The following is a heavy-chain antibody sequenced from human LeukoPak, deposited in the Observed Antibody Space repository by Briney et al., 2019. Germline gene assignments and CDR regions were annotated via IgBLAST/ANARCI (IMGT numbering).Heavy chain of an antibody. CDR2: VRTTAEGEKT. D-gene: IGHD4-11*01. Sequence: GGSLRLSCEGSGFIFNNAWMSWIRQAPGKGLEWVGRVRTTAEGEKTAYAAPVRGTFSISRADSTRTVYLQMNSLETEDTAIYYCTSGLGKTDADSWGQGTLATVSS. V-gene: IGHV3-15*01. CDR3: TSGLGKTDADS. CDR1: GFIFNNAW. J-gene: IGHJ4*02.